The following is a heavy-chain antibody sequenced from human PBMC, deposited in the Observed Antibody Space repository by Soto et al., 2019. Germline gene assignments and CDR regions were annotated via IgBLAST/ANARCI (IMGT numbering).Heavy chain of an antibody. D-gene: IGHD1-26*01. J-gene: IGHJ4*02. CDR3: VRDRSGSYLEGFDY. V-gene: IGHV3-7*01. Sequence: EVQLVESGGGLVHLGGSRRLSCAASGFTFSSYWMTWVRQAPGKGLEWVANIKHDGSEKYYVDSVKGRFTISRDNARNSVFLEMKSLRAEDTAFYSCVRDRSGSYLEGFDYWGQGTLVTVSS. CDR1: GFTFSSYW. CDR2: IKHDGSEK.